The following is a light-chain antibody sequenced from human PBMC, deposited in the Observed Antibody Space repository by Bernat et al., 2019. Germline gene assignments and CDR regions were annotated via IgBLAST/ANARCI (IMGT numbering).Light chain of an antibody. V-gene: IGKV3D-15*01. CDR1: QSVDSN. Sequence: ETVVTQSPATLSLSPGERATLSCRASQSVDSNLAWYQQRPGQAPKLLMHHASRRATGIPDRFSGSGSGTEFTLTISSLEPEDVGVYYCQQYNNWNTFGQGTKLEIK. CDR2: HAS. J-gene: IGKJ2*01. CDR3: QQYNNWNT.